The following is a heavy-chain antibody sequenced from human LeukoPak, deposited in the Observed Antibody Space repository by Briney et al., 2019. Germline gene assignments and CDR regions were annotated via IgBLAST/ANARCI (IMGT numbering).Heavy chain of an antibody. J-gene: IGHJ4*02. V-gene: IGHV4-34*01. Sequence: SETLSLTCAVYGGSFSGYYWSWIRQPPGKGLEWIGEINHSGSTNYNPSLKSRATISVDTSKNQFSLKLSSVTAADTAVYYCARVKFSPDYWGQGTLVTVSS. CDR2: INHSGST. CDR1: GGSFSGYY. CDR3: ARVKFSPDY.